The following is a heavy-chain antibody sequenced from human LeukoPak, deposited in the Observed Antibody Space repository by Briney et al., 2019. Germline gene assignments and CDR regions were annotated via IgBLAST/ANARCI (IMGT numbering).Heavy chain of an antibody. J-gene: IGHJ4*02. CDR3: ARNYGDY. V-gene: IGHV3-66*01. CDR1: GFSVSNTY. Sequence: PGGSLRLSCAASGFSVSNTYMSWVRKAPGKGLEWFSVIYSDGSTYYADSVKGRFTISRDNSKNTLYLQMNSLRVEGTAVYYCARNYGDYWGQGTLVTVSS. CDR2: IYSDGST.